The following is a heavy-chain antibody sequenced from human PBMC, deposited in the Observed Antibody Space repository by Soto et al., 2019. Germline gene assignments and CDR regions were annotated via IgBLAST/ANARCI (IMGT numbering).Heavy chain of an antibody. D-gene: IGHD3-3*01. J-gene: IGHJ6*02. Sequence: GCLRLSCAACGFSVSSYEMNGVRLAPGQGLEWVSYISDSGGTVYYADSVKGRFTVSRDNAQNSVYLQMNSLRTEDTAVYYCARDLLHYDFWSGYSAYFYYGMDVCGPGTTVTVYS. CDR3: ARDLLHYDFWSGYSAYFYYGMDV. CDR1: GFSVSSYE. CDR2: ISDSGGTV. V-gene: IGHV3-48*03.